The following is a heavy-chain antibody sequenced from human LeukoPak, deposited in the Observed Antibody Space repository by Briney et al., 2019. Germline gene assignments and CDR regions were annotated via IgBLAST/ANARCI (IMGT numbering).Heavy chain of an antibody. Sequence: GASVKVSCKASGYTFSNYYMHWVRQAPGQGLEWMGIINPSGGSTSYAQKFQGRVTMTRDMSTSTVYMELSRLRSDDTAVYYCARGPIRRAEGPFDYWGQGTLVTVSS. CDR3: ARGPIRRAEGPFDY. J-gene: IGHJ4*02. V-gene: IGHV1-46*01. CDR1: GYTFSNYY. CDR2: INPSGGST.